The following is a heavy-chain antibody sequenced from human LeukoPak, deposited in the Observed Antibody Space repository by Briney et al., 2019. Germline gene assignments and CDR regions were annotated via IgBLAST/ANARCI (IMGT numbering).Heavy chain of an antibody. J-gene: IGHJ4*02. CDR2: ISSNKNTK. D-gene: IGHD3-10*01. V-gene: IGHV3-30*03. CDR3: VRAPGDYYHPLDY. Sequence: PGRSLTLSCAASGFTFSGYGLHWVRQAPGKGLEWLSFISSNKNTKNYADSVQGRFTISRDNSKNTLSLEMSSLGTEDTAVYFCVRAPGDYYHPLDYWGQGTLVTVSS. CDR1: GFTFSGYG.